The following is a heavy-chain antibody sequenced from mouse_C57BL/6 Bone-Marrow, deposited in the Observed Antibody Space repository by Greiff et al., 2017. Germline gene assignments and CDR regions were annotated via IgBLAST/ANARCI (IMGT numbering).Heavy chain of an antibody. CDR3: ARWGWLLLYAMDY. CDR1: GYTFTSYW. D-gene: IGHD2-3*01. V-gene: IGHV1-55*01. Sequence: QVQLQQPGAELVKPGASVKMSCKASGYTFTSYWITWVKQRPGQGLEWIGDIYPGSGSTNYNEKFKRKATLTVDTSSSTAYMQLSSLTSEDSAVYYCARWGWLLLYAMDYWGQGTSVTVSS. J-gene: IGHJ4*01. CDR2: IYPGSGST.